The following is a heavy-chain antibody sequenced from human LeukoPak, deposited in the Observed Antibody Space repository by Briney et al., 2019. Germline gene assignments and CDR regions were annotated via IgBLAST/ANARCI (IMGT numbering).Heavy chain of an antibody. CDR1: GYTFTGYY. CDR2: INPNSGGT. V-gene: IGHV1-2*02. Sequence: ASVKVSCKASGYTFTGYYMHWVRQAPGQGLEWMGWINPNSGGTNYAQKFQGRVTITADKSTSTAYMELSSLRSEDTAVYYCAQAIVGATPSLFDYWGQGTLVTVSS. D-gene: IGHD1-26*01. CDR3: AQAIVGATPSLFDY. J-gene: IGHJ4*02.